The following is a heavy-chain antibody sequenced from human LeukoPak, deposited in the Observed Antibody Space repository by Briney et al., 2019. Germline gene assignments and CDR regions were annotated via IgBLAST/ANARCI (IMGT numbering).Heavy chain of an antibody. Sequence: SETLSLTCSVSGGSVINYYWTWIRQPPGKRLEWLGYSYYSGTTNYNPSLKSRVSILVDTSKNQFSLKLTSVTAADTAVYYCARQLAHFDFWGQEILVTVSS. CDR3: ARQLAHFDF. J-gene: IGHJ4*02. CDR1: GGSVINYY. V-gene: IGHV4-59*08. CDR2: SYYSGTT.